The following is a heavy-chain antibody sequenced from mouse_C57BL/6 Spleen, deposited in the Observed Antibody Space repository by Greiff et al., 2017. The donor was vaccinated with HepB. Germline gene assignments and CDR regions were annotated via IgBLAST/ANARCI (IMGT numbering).Heavy chain of an antibody. CDR1: GYAFSSSW. Sequence: QVQLKESGPELVKPGASVKISCKASGYAFSSSWMNWVKQRPGKGLEWIGRIYPGDGDTNYNGKFKGKATLTADKSSSTAYMHLSSLTSEDSAVYFCARGGPFDYWGQGTTLTVSA. J-gene: IGHJ2*01. V-gene: IGHV1-82*01. CDR2: IYPGDGDT. CDR3: ARGGPFDY.